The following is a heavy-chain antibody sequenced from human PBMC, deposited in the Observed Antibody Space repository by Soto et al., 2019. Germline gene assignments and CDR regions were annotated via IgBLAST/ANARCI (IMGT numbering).Heavy chain of an antibody. V-gene: IGHV1-3*01. J-gene: IGHJ5*02. Sequence: VASVKVSCKASGYTFIPYGMTWVRQAPGQRLEWMGWINVRNSNTKYSQNRQGRVTITQDTSASTAYMELSRLTSEDTAVYYCAREKWGSGSRWLDPWGQGTLVTVSS. D-gene: IGHD6-19*01. CDR2: INVRNSNT. CDR1: GYTFIPYG. CDR3: AREKWGSGSRWLDP.